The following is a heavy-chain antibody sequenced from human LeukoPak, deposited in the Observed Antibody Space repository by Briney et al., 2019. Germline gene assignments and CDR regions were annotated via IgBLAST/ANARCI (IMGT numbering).Heavy chain of an antibody. Sequence: SETLSLTCAVYGGSFSGYYWSWIRQPPGKGLEWIGEINHSGSTNYNPSLKSRVTISVDTSKNQFSLKLSSVTAADTAVYYCASLSRRYSYGAYYFDYWGQGTLVTVS. CDR3: ASLSRRYSYGAYYFDY. J-gene: IGHJ4*02. D-gene: IGHD5-18*01. CDR2: INHSGST. V-gene: IGHV4-34*01. CDR1: GGSFSGYY.